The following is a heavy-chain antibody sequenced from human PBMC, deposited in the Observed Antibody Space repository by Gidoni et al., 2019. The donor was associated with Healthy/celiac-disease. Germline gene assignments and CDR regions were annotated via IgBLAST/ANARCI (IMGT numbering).Heavy chain of an antibody. J-gene: IGHJ4*02. Sequence: EVQLLASGGGLVQPGGSLTLSCAASGFPFSRHALSWVRQAPGKGLEWVSAISGSGGSTYYADSVKGRFTISRDNSKNTLYLQMNSRRAEDTAGDYCAKDSSLDDWGQGTLVTVSS. CDR1: GFPFSRHA. D-gene: IGHD6-6*01. CDR2: ISGSGGST. CDR3: AKDSSLDD. V-gene: IGHV3-23*01.